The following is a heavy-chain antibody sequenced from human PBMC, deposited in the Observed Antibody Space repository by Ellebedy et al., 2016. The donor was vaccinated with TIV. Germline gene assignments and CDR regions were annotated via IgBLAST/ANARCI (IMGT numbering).Heavy chain of an antibody. D-gene: IGHD3-3*01. CDR1: GFTFSNYW. CDR3: ARDSLLDYDFWGV. J-gene: IGHJ6*04. CDR2: IYSAGST. Sequence: GESLKISXSASGFTFSNYWMHWFRQAPGKGLEWVSVIYSAGSTNYADSVKGRFTISRDNSKNTLYLQMNSLRAEDTAVYYCARDSLLDYDFWGVWGKGTTVTVSS. V-gene: IGHV3-53*01.